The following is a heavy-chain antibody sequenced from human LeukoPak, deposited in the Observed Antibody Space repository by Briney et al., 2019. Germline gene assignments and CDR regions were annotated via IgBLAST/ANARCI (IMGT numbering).Heavy chain of an antibody. D-gene: IGHD3/OR15-3a*01. CDR2: IYTSGST. CDR1: GDSIRIYY. CDR3: ARLPSRGLDYFDP. Sequence: SETLSLTCTVSGDSIRIYYWSWIRQTAGKGLEWIGHIYTSGSTTYNPSLKSRVALSLDTSKNQFSLKLSSVTAADTAVYYCARLPSRGLDYFDPWGQGTLVTVSS. V-gene: IGHV4-4*07. J-gene: IGHJ5*02.